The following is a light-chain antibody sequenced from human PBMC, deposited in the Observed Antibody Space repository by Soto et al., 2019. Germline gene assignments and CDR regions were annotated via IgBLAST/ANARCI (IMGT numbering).Light chain of an antibody. J-gene: IGLJ2*01. CDR3: SSSAGSLVV. CDR2: QVT. CDR1: SSDIGAYNY. Sequence: QSALTQPPSASGSPGQSVTISCTGTSSDIGAYNYVSWYRQYPDKAPKLLVYQVTKRPSGVPDRFSGSKSGNTAALTVSGLQAEDEAVYYCSSSAGSLVVFGGGTKVTVL. V-gene: IGLV2-8*01.